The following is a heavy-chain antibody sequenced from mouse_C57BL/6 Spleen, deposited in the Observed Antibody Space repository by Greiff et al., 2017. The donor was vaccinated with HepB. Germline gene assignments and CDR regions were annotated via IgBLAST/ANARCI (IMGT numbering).Heavy chain of an antibody. CDR3: ARSNYDYPWFAY. CDR1: GYTFTSYW. D-gene: IGHD2-4*01. Sequence: VKLQQPGAELVRPGSSVKLSCKASGYTFTSYWMHWVKQRPIQGLEWIGNIDPSDSETHYNQKFKDKATLTVDKSSSTAYMQLSSLTSEDSAVYYCARSNYDYPWFAYWGQGTLVTVSA. J-gene: IGHJ3*01. V-gene: IGHV1-52*01. CDR2: IDPSDSET.